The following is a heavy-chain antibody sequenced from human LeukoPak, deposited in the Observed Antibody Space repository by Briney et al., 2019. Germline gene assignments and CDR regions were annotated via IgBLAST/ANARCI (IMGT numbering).Heavy chain of an antibody. CDR1: GFTVGTNY. Sequence: GGSLRLSCAASGFTVGTNYMSWVRQAPGKGLEWVSSITYSSAYMYYADSMKGRVTVSGDNAKNSLFLQMNSLRADDTAIYYCAREINWGIFDYWGQGTLLTVSS. CDR2: ITYSSAYM. V-gene: IGHV3-21*01. D-gene: IGHD7-27*01. CDR3: AREINWGIFDY. J-gene: IGHJ4*02.